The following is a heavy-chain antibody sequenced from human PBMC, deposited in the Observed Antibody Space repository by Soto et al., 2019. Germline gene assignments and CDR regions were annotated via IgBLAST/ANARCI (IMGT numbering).Heavy chain of an antibody. Sequence: ASVKVSCKASGYTFTSYAMHWVRQAPGQRLEWMGWINAGNGNTKYSQKFQGRVTITRDTSASTAYMELSSLRSEDTAVYYCARDRNYYGSGSYDYYYYYGMDVWSQGTTVTVSS. CDR3: ARDRNYYGSGSYDYYYYYGMDV. V-gene: IGHV1-3*01. CDR2: INAGNGNT. D-gene: IGHD3-10*01. J-gene: IGHJ6*02. CDR1: GYTFTSYA.